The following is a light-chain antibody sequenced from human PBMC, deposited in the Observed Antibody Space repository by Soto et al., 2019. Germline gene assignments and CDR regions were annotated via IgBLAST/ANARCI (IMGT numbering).Light chain of an antibody. CDR3: QQYNNWPPWT. J-gene: IGKJ1*01. CDR1: QSVGSN. CDR2: GAS. V-gene: IGKV3-15*01. Sequence: ETVMTQSPATLSVPPGERATLSCRASQSVGSNLAWYQQKPGQAPRLLIYGASTRATGIPARFSGSGSGTEFTLTITSLQSEDFAVYYCQQYNNWPPWTFGQGTQVEIK.